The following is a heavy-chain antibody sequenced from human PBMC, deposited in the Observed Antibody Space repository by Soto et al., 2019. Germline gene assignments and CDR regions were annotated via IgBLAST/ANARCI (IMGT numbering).Heavy chain of an antibody. D-gene: IGHD3-10*01. Sequence: GASVKVSCKASGGTFSSYAISWVRQAPGQGLEWTGATIPLFGPATYAQKFQGIATITAAESTSTAYMELITLRSEDTAVYYCARESITIVRGVPSFDYWRQGTLLTVSS. CDR3: ARESITIVRGVPSFDY. CDR2: TIPLFGPA. V-gene: IGHV1-69*13. J-gene: IGHJ4*02. CDR1: GGTFSSYA.